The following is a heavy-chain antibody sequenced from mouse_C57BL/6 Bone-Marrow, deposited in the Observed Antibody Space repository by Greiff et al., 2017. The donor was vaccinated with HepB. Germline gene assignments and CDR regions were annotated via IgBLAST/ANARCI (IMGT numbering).Heavy chain of an antibody. Sequence: EVQLQQSGPELVKPGASVKISCKASGYTFTDYYMNWVKQSHGKSLEWIGYINPNNGGTSYNQKFKGKATLTVDKSSSTAYMELRSLTSEGSAVYYCASTRRGFAYWGQGTLVTVSA. V-gene: IGHV1-26*01. CDR3: ASTRRGFAY. CDR2: INPNNGGT. CDR1: GYTFTDYY. J-gene: IGHJ3*01.